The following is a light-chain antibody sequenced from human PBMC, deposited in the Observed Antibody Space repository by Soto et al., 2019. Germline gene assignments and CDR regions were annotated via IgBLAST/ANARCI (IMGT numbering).Light chain of an antibody. CDR3: ETWDSSTRTWV. V-gene: IGLV4-60*02. J-gene: IGLJ3*02. CDR1: SGHSSYI. Sequence: QSVLTQSSSASASLGSSVKLTCTRSSGHSSYIIAWHQQQPGTATRYLMKLEGRGSYNKGSGVPDRLSGSSSGADRYLTTSNLHFEDDADDYCETWDSSTRTWVFGGGTKLTVL. CDR2: LEGRGSY.